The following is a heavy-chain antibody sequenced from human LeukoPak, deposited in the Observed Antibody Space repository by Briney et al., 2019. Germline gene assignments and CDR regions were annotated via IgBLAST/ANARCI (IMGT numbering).Heavy chain of an antibody. CDR2: INSDGSYT. Sequence: GGSLRLSCAASRFTFSTYWMHWVRQAPGKGLVWVSRINSDGSYTNYADSVKGRFTISRDNAKNTLYLQMNGLRAEDTAVYYCARALGGWPDAFDIWGQGTLVTVSS. V-gene: IGHV3-74*01. CDR3: ARALGGWPDAFDI. D-gene: IGHD6-19*01. CDR1: RFTFSTYW. J-gene: IGHJ3*02.